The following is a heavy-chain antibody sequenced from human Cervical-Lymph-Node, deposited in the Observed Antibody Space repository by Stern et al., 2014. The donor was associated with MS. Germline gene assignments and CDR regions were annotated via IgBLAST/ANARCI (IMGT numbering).Heavy chain of an antibody. CDR3: ARQPDYSDFLDF. D-gene: IGHD4-11*01. CDR2: INSGTGTT. Sequence: QVHLVQSGAEVKKPGASMTISCKTSGYNFIDHAIHWVRQAPGQRLEWMGWINSGTGTTKYSQKFQGRVSFTRDKAASAAYMDLSSLSPDDTAVYYCARQPDYSDFLDFWGQGTLVTVSS. V-gene: IGHV1-3*04. J-gene: IGHJ4*02. CDR1: GYNFIDHA.